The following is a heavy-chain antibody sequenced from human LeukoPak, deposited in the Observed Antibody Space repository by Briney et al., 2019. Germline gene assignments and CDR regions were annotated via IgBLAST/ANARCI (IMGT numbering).Heavy chain of an antibody. Sequence: GGSLRLSCAASGFTVSSDYMSWVRQAPGKGLEWVSVNYYGGSTYYADSVKGRFTISRDNSKNTLYLQMNSLRAEDTAVYYCARTYSSSSYSPFDYCGQGTLVTVSS. J-gene: IGHJ4*02. CDR3: ARTYSSSSYSPFDY. CDR2: NYYGGST. CDR1: GFTVSSDY. D-gene: IGHD6-13*01. V-gene: IGHV3-53*01.